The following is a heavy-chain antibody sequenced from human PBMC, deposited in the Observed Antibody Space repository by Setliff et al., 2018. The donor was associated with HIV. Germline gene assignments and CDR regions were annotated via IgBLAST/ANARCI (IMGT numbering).Heavy chain of an antibody. D-gene: IGHD4-17*01. Sequence: SVKVSCKASGGTFSSYGITWVRQAPGQGLEWMGGITPLLGTTNYAQRFQSRVTLTTDESTNTVFMDLSSLRSEDTAVYYCARGDYGGNSSPFDPWGQGTLVTVSS. CDR2: ITPLLGTT. J-gene: IGHJ5*02. V-gene: IGHV1-69*05. CDR1: GGTFSSYG. CDR3: ARGDYGGNSSPFDP.